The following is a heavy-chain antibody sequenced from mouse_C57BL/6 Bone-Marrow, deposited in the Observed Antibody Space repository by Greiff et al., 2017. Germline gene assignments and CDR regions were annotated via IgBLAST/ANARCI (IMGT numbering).Heavy chain of an antibody. J-gene: IGHJ4*01. CDR2: IDPSDSYT. D-gene: IGHD3-2*01. CDR3: AIDREYAMYY. CDR1: GYTFTSYW. Sequence: QVQLQQPGAELVMPGASVKLSCKASGYTFTSYWMHWVKQRPGQGLEWIGEIDPSDSYTNYNQKFKGKSTLTVDKSSSTAYMQLSSLTSEDSAVYYCAIDREYAMYYWGQGTSVTVSS. V-gene: IGHV1-69*01.